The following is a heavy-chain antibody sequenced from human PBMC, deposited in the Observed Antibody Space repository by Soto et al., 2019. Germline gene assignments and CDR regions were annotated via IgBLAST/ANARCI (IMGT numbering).Heavy chain of an antibody. CDR1: GYSFTSYW. D-gene: IGHD3-9*01. V-gene: IGHV5-51*01. J-gene: IGHJ4*02. CDR3: ARINDILTGYYYFDY. CDR2: IYPGDSDT. Sequence: GESLKISCKGSGYSFTSYWIGWVRQMPGKGLEWMGIIYPGDSDTRYSPSFQGQVTISADKSISTAYLQWSSLKASDTAMYYCARINDILTGYYYFDYWGQGTLVTVSS.